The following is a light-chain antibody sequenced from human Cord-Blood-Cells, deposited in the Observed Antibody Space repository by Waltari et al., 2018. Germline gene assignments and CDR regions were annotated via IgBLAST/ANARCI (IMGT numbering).Light chain of an antibody. V-gene: IGKV3-15*01. CDR2: GAS. J-gene: IGKJ1*01. Sequence: EIVMTQSPATLSVSPGERATLYCRASQSVSSNLAWYQQKPGQAPRLLIYGASTRATGITARFSGSVSGTEFTLTISSLQSEDFAVYYCQQYNNWWTFGQGTKVEIK. CDR1: QSVSSN. CDR3: QQYNNWWT.